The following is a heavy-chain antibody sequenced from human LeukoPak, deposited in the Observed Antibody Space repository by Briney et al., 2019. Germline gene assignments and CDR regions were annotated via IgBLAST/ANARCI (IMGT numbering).Heavy chain of an antibody. CDR2: IIPIFGIA. Sequence: GSSVKVSCKASGGTFSSYAISWVRQAPGQGLEWMGRIIPIFGIANYAQKFQGRVTITADKSTSTAYMELSSLRSEDTAVYYCARNYYGGDDYWGQVTLVTVSS. V-gene: IGHV1-69*04. CDR3: ARNYYGGDDY. CDR1: GGTFSSYA. D-gene: IGHD4-23*01. J-gene: IGHJ4*02.